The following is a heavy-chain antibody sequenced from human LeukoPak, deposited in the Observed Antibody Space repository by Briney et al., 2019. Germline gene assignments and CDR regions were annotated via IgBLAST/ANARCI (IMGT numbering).Heavy chain of an antibody. CDR3: ARALYYFGSGSYSGYYGMDV. D-gene: IGHD3-10*01. CDR1: GYTFTSYY. Sequence: ASVKVSCKASGYTFTSYYMHWVRQAPGQGLEWMGIINPSGGSTGYAQKFQGRVSMTRDTSTSTVYMDLSSLRSEDTAAYYCARALYYFGSGSYSGYYGMDVWGQGTTVTVSS. CDR2: INPSGGST. J-gene: IGHJ6*02. V-gene: IGHV1-46*01.